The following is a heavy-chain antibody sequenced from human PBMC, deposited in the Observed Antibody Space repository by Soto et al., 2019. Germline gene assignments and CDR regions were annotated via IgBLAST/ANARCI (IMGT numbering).Heavy chain of an antibody. D-gene: IGHD3-22*01. J-gene: IGHJ4*02. CDR2: ISGSGGST. CDR1: GFTFNSYV. Sequence: EVQLLESGGGLVQPGGTLRLSCAASGFTFNSYVMSWVRQAPGKGLEWVSAISGSGGSTYYADSVKGRFTISRDNSKSTLYLQMNTLRAEDTAVYYCAKADYFYDSSGYFWGQGTLVTVSS. V-gene: IGHV3-23*01. CDR3: AKADYFYDSSGYF.